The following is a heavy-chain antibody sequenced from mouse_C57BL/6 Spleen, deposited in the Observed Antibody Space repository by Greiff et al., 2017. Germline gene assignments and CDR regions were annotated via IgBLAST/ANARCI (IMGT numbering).Heavy chain of an antibody. Sequence: VQLQQSGAELVKPGASVKISCKASGYAFSSYWMNWVKQRPGKGLEWIGQIYPGDGDTNYNGKFKGKATLTADKSSSTAYMQLSSLTSEDSAVYFCARQPNYYGPFAYWGQGTLVTVSA. J-gene: IGHJ3*01. V-gene: IGHV1-80*01. CDR2: IYPGDGDT. D-gene: IGHD1-1*01. CDR3: ARQPNYYGPFAY. CDR1: GYAFSSYW.